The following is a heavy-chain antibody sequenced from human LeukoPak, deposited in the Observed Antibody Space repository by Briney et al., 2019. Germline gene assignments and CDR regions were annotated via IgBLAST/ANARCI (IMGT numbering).Heavy chain of an antibody. Sequence: ASVKVSCKASGGTFSSYAISGVRQAPGQGVEWMGRIIPILGIANYAQKFQGRVTITAHKSTRTAYMEESSLRSEDTAVYYCASLKLRYFDRGGFDYWGQGTLVTVSS. J-gene: IGHJ4*02. CDR2: IIPILGIA. D-gene: IGHD3-9*01. V-gene: IGHV1-69*04. CDR1: GGTFSSYA. CDR3: ASLKLRYFDRGGFDY.